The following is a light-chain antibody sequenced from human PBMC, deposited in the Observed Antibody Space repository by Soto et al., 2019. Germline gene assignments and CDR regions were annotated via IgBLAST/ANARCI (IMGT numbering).Light chain of an antibody. Sequence: QSALTQPASVSGSPGQSITISCTGTSSDVGAYNYVSWYQQHPGKAPKVMIYEVTNRPSGVSNRFSGSKSGNTASLTISGLQAEDEADYYCSSYATSSTLVFGGGTQLTVL. CDR2: EVT. CDR1: SSDVGAYNY. CDR3: SSYATSSTLV. V-gene: IGLV2-14*01. J-gene: IGLJ2*01.